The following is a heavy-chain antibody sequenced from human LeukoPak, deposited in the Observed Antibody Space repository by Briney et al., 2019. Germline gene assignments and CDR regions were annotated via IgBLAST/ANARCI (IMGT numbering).Heavy chain of an antibody. V-gene: IGHV3-30*03. D-gene: IGHD3-22*01. CDR2: ISYDGSNK. J-gene: IGHJ4*02. CDR1: GFTFSTYG. CDR3: AREGNDYYDSSGNFDY. Sequence: GGSLRLSCAASGFTFSTYGMHWVRQAPGKGLEWVAVISYDGSNKFYADSVKGRFTISRDNSKNTLYLQMNSLRAEDTAVYYCAREGNDYYDSSGNFDYWGQGTLVTVSS.